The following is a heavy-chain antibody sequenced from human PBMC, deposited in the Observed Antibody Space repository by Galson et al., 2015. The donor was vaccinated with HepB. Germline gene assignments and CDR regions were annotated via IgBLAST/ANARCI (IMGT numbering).Heavy chain of an antibody. CDR3: AKTFRNAFDV. CDR2: ISGGGGAT. CDR1: GFTFSNAW. V-gene: IGHV3-23*01. J-gene: IGHJ3*01. Sequence: LRLSCAASGFTFSNAWMSWVRQAPGKGLEWVSFISGGGGATYYADSVKGRFIISRDSSNNTLYLQMNSLKADDSAVYYCAKTFRNAFDVWGQGTAVTVSS. D-gene: IGHD3-16*01.